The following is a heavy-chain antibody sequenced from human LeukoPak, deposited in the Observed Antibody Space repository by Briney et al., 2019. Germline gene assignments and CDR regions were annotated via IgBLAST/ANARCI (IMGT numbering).Heavy chain of an antibody. CDR2: ISSSSSYI. Sequence: PGGSLRLSCAASGFTFSSYSMNWVRQAPGKGLEWVSSISSSSSYIYYADSVKGRFTISRDNAKNSLYLQMNSLRAEDTAVYYCARASKYQLLSSGMDVWGQGTTVTVSS. D-gene: IGHD2-2*01. CDR3: ARASKYQLLSSGMDV. CDR1: GFTFSSYS. J-gene: IGHJ6*02. V-gene: IGHV3-21*01.